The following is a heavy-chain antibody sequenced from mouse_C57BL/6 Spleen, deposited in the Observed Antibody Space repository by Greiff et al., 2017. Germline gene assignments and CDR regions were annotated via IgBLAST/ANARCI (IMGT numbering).Heavy chain of an antibody. J-gene: IGHJ2*01. CDR2: ISDGGSYT. CDR3: ARPLLRRYYFDY. V-gene: IGHV5-4*03. D-gene: IGHD1-2*01. CDR1: GFTFSSYA. Sequence: EVKLMESGGGLVKPGGSLKLSCAASGFTFSSYAMSWVRQTPEKRLEWVATISDGGSYTYYPDTVKGRFTISRDNAKNNLYLQMSHLKSEDTAMYYCARPLLRRYYFDYWGQGTTLTVSS.